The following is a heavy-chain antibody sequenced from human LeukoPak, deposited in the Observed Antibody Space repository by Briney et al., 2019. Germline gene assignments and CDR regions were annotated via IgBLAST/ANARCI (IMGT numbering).Heavy chain of an antibody. V-gene: IGHV3-23*01. J-gene: IGHJ6*02. CDR3: AKLAAAGTTSSLYYYYGMDV. CDR1: GFTFSSYA. D-gene: IGHD6-13*01. CDR2: ISGSGGST. Sequence: GGSLRLSCAASGFTFSSYAMSWVRQAPGKGLEWVSAISGSGGSTYYADSVKGRFTIARDNSKNTPYLQMNSLRAEDTAVYYCAKLAAAGTTSSLYYYYGMDVWGQGTTVTVSS.